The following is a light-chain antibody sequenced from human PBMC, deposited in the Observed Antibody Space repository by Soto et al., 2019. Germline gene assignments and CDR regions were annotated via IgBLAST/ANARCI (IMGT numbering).Light chain of an antibody. Sequence: TVLTQSPATPSLSPGERATLSCWASQNVERYLAWYQQKPGQAPRLLIYDASNRATGIPARFSGSGSVTDFTLTISSLEPEDSAVYYCQQRRNWPPITFGQGTRLEIK. V-gene: IGKV3-11*01. CDR3: QQRRNWPPIT. J-gene: IGKJ5*01. CDR2: DAS. CDR1: QNVERY.